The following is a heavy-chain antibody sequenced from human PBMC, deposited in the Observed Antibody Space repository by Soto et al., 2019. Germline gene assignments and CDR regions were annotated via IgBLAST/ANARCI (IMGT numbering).Heavy chain of an antibody. D-gene: IGHD3-22*01. CDR3: AKDVDGTMIAYYFDY. CDR1: GFTFSSYG. Sequence: QVQLVESGGGVVQPGRSLRLSCAASGFTFSSYGMHWVRQAPGKGLEWVAVISYDGSNKYYADSVKGRFTISRDNSKNTLYLQMNSLRAEDTAVYYCAKDVDGTMIAYYFDYWGQGTLVTVSS. CDR2: ISYDGSNK. V-gene: IGHV3-30*18. J-gene: IGHJ4*02.